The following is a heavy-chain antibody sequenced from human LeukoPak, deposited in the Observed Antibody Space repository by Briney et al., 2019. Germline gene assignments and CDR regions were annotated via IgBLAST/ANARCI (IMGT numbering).Heavy chain of an antibody. J-gene: IGHJ4*02. CDR2: INHIGNT. V-gene: IGHV4-34*01. CDR3: ARDRGPGVGATGYYFHY. Sequence: WETLSLTCAVYGGSFSNSYWSWIRQSPGKGLEWIGEINHIGNTYYNPSLKTRVTISVDTSKNQFSLKLSSVTAADTAVYYCARDRGPGVGATGYYFHYWGQGTLVTVSS. D-gene: IGHD1-26*01. CDR1: GGSFSNSY.